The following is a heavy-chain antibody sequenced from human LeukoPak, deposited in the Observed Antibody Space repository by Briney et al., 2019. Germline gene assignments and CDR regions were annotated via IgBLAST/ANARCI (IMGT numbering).Heavy chain of an antibody. J-gene: IGHJ5*02. V-gene: IGHV3-53*04. CDR3: ASSLSMKPKTGPYNWFDP. CDR2: IYSGGST. Sequence: GGSLRLSCAASGFTVSSNYMSLVRQAPGKGLEWVSVIYSGGSTYYADSVKGRFTISRHNSKNTLYLQMNSLRAEDTAVYYCASSLSMKPKTGPYNWFDPWGQGTLVTVSS. CDR1: GFTVSSNY. D-gene: IGHD3-9*01.